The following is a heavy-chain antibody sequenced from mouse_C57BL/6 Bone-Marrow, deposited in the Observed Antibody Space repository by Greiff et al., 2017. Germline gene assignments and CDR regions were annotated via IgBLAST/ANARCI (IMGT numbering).Heavy chain of an antibody. CDR1: GFTFSSYA. Sequence: EVKLMESGGGLVKPGGSLKLSCAASGFTFSSYAMSWVRQTPEKRLEWVATISDGGSYTYYPDNVKGRFTISSDNAKNNLYLQMSHLTSEDTAMYYCARDGAIAYYSTSYAMDYWGQGTSVTVSS. V-gene: IGHV5-4*01. CDR2: ISDGGSYT. J-gene: IGHJ4*01. CDR3: ARDGAIAYYSTSYAMDY. D-gene: IGHD2-5*01.